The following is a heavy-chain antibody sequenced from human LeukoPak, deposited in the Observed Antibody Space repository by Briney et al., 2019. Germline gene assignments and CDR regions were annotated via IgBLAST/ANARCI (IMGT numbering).Heavy chain of an antibody. CDR2: ISGSGGST. V-gene: IGHV3-23*01. CDR3: AKGVSPASDAFDI. J-gene: IGHJ3*02. CDR1: GFTFSSYG. D-gene: IGHD6-6*01. Sequence: GGSLRLSCAASGFTFSSYGMHWVRQAPGKGLEWVSAISGSGGSTYYADSVKGRFTISRDNSKNTLYLQMNSLRAEDTAVYYCAKGVSPASDAFDIWGQGTMVTVSS.